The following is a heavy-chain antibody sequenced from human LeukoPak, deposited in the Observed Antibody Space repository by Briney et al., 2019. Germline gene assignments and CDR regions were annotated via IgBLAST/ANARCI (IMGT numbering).Heavy chain of an antibody. CDR3: ARGRDGAGDY. CDR2: ISSSSSYI. CDR1: GFTFSSYG. V-gene: IGHV3-21*01. D-gene: IGHD3-10*01. J-gene: IGHJ4*02. Sequence: GGSLRLSCAASGFTFSSYGMHWVRQAPGKGLEWVSSISSSSSYIYYADSVKGRFTISRDNAKNSLYLQMNSLRAEDTAVYYCARGRDGAGDYWGQGTLVTVSS.